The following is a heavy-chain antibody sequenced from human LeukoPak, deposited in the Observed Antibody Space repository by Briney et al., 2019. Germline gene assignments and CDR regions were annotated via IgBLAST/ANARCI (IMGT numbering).Heavy chain of an antibody. CDR3: ARDHPVRERVYYYYGMDV. CDR2: IYTSGST. Sequence: SETLSLTCTVSGGSISSYYWSWIRQPAGKGLEWIGRIYTSGSTSYNPSLKSRVTMSVDTSKNQFSLKLSSVTAADTAVYYCARDHPVRERVYYYYGMDVWGQGTTVTVSS. D-gene: IGHD6-13*01. J-gene: IGHJ6*02. CDR1: GGSISSYY. V-gene: IGHV4-4*07.